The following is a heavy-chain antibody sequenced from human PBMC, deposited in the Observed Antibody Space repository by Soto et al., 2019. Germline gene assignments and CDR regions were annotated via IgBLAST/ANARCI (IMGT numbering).Heavy chain of an antibody. Sequence: PGGSLGLSCAASGFTFADYAMHWVRQAPGQGLECVSGISWNSGSIGYADSVKGRFTNSRDNAKNAMYLQMNSLRAEDTALYYCAKDRNYYDSSGYYLRGMDVWGQGTTVTVSS. V-gene: IGHV3-9*01. CDR2: ISWNSGSI. CDR1: GFTFADYA. CDR3: AKDRNYYDSSGYYLRGMDV. J-gene: IGHJ6*02. D-gene: IGHD3-22*01.